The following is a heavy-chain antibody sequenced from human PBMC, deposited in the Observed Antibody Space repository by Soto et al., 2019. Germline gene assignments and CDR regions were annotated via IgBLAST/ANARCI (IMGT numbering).Heavy chain of an antibody. Sequence: PSETLSLTCTVSGGSISSYYWSWIRQPPGKGLEWIGYIYYSGSTNYNPPLKSRVTISVDTSKNQFSLKLSSVTAADTAVYYCARASNDYFDYWGQGTLVTVSS. CDR3: ARASNDYFDY. CDR1: GGSISSYY. V-gene: IGHV4-59*01. J-gene: IGHJ4*02. CDR2: IYYSGST.